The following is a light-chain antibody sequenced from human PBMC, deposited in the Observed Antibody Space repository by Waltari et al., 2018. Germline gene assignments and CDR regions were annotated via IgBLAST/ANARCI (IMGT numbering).Light chain of an antibody. CDR2: DVR. J-gene: IGLJ2*01. CDR1: SSDVGSYSY. V-gene: IGLV2-14*03. Sequence: QSALPQPASVSGSPGHSITISCTGTSSDVGSYSYLSWYQQHSGKVPKVIIYDVRNRPSGVSNRFSGSKSGNTASLTISGLQAEDEADYYCSLYTTSSVLFGGGTKLTVL. CDR3: SLYTTSSVL.